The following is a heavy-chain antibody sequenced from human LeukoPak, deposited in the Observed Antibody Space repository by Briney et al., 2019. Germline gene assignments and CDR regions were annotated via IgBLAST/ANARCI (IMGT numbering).Heavy chain of an antibody. J-gene: IGHJ4*02. CDR3: ARVHPATIFGVVTKGCYFDY. V-gene: IGHV4-30-2*01. Sequence: SETLSLTCTVSGGSISSGGYYWSWIRQPPGKGLEWIGYIYHSGSTYYNPSLKSRVTISVDRSKNQFSLKLSSVAAADTAVYYCARVHPATIFGVVTKGCYFDYWGQGTLVTVSS. CDR1: GGSISSGGYY. D-gene: IGHD3-3*01. CDR2: IYHSGST.